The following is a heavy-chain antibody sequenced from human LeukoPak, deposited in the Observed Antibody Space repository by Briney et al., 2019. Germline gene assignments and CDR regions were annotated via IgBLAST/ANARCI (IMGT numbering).Heavy chain of an antibody. CDR3: ARAVRGYSYAYLPY. CDR2: ISAYDGNT. Sequence: ASVKVSCKASGYTXSSYGISGVRQAPGQGLEWMGWISAYDGNTDYAQNLQGRVTMTTDTSTSTAYMELRSLRSDDTAVYYCARAVRGYSYAYLPYWGQGTLVTVSS. V-gene: IGHV1-18*01. J-gene: IGHJ4*02. CDR1: GYTXSSYG. D-gene: IGHD5-18*01.